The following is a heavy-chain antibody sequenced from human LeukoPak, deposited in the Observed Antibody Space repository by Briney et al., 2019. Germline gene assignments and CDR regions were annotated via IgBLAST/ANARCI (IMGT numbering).Heavy chain of an antibody. CDR3: ARGQGVLWFGESPYYFDY. D-gene: IGHD3-10*01. CDR1: GYTFTGYY. J-gene: IGHJ4*02. V-gene: IGHV1-2*02. CDR2: INPNSGGT. Sequence: ASVKVSCKASGYTFTGYYMHWVRQAPGQGLEWMGWINPNSGGTNYAQKFQGRVTMTRDTSISTAYMELSRLRSDDTAVYYCARGQGVLWFGESPYYFDYWGQGTLVTVSS.